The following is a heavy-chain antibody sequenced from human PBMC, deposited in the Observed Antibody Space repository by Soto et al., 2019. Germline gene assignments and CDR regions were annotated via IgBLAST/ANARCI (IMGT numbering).Heavy chain of an antibody. CDR2: IDYSGSS. V-gene: IGHV4-34*01. J-gene: IGHJ3*01. D-gene: IGHD3-10*01. Sequence: QLQLQQWGAGLLKPSETLSLTCAVYGGSFTTYYWSWIRQPPGKGLEWIGEIDYSGSSNYNPSLKSRVTISVDKSTNQFSLKLTSMTAADTAVYYCARVRARFSRSTFDVWGQGTMVAVSS. CDR3: ARVRARFSRSTFDV. CDR1: GGSFTTYY.